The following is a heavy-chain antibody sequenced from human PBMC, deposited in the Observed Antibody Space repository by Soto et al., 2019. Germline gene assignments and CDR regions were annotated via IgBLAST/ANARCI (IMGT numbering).Heavy chain of an antibody. J-gene: IGHJ4*01. Sequence: GASVKVSCKASGFTFVMYAIHWVRQAPGQGLEWMAWINAGNGHTTYSQKFQGRVTITRDTSARTVYMELRSLRFEDTATYYCARAGWFAEGYFDFWG. V-gene: IGHV1-3*01. CDR2: INAGNGHT. CDR3: ARAGWFAEGYFDF. CDR1: GFTFVMYA. D-gene: IGHD3-10*01.